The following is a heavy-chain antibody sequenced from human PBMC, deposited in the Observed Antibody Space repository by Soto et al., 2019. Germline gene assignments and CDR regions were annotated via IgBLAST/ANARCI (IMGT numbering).Heavy chain of an antibody. Sequence: LYLTCTVSGISITRGAYYWSWIRQPPGKGLEWIGYIYYSGSTYYNPSLKSRVTISVDTSKNQFSLKLSSVTAADTAVYYCARDQTAYFDYWGQGTLVTVSS. V-gene: IGHV4-30-4*01. CDR2: IYYSGST. J-gene: IGHJ4*02. CDR1: GISITRGAYY. CDR3: ARDQTAYFDY. D-gene: IGHD1-1*01.